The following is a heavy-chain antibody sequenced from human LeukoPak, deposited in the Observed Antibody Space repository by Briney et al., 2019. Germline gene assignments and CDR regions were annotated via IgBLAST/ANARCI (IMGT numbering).Heavy chain of an antibody. V-gene: IGHV4-34*01. CDR1: GGSFSGYY. J-gene: IGHJ5*02. CDR3: ARVVVGATNWFDP. D-gene: IGHD1-26*01. Sequence: SETLSLTCAVYGGSFSGYYWSWIRQPPWKGLEWIGYIYHSGSTYYNPSLKSRVTISVDRSKNQFSLKLSSVTAADTAVYYCARVVVGATNWFDPWGQGTLVTVSS. CDR2: IYHSGST.